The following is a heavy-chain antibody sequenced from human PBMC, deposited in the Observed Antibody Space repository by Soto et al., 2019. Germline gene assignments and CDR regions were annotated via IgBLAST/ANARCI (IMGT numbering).Heavy chain of an antibody. D-gene: IGHD5-12*01. Sequence: ASVKGSFKASGGTFSSYAISWLRQAPGQGLEWMGGIIPIFGTANYAQKFQGRVTITADESTSTAYMELSSLRSEDTAVYYCARGDGYTRGDAFDIWGQGTMVTVSS. CDR1: GGTFSSYA. CDR2: IIPIFGTA. V-gene: IGHV1-69*13. J-gene: IGHJ3*02. CDR3: ARGDGYTRGDAFDI.